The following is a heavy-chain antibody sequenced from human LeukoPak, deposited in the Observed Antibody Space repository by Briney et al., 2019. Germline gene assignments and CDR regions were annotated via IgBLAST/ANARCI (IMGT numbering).Heavy chain of an antibody. V-gene: IGHV4-4*07. J-gene: IGHJ4*02. Sequence: PSETLSLTCTVSGGSISSYYWSWIRQPAGKGLGWIGRIYTSGSTNYNPSLKSRVTMSVDTSKNQFSLKLSSVTAADTAVYYCARGPLIVVVPAAMVTFDYWGQGTLVTVSS. CDR2: IYTSGST. CDR3: ARGPLIVVVPAAMVTFDY. D-gene: IGHD2-2*01. CDR1: GGSISSYY.